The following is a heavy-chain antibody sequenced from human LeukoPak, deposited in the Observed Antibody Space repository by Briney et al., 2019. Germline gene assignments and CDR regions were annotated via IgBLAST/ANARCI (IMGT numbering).Heavy chain of an antibody. CDR3: AREGRNYQLPGRWFDP. D-gene: IGHD2-2*01. Sequence: GKSLRLSCAASGFTFSSYAMNWVRQAPGKGLEWVAVISFDGSNKYYADSVKGRFTISGDNSKNTLYLQMNSLRAEDTAVYYCAREGRNYQLPGRWFDPWGQGTLVTVSS. V-gene: IGHV3-30-3*01. CDR1: GFTFSSYA. J-gene: IGHJ5*02. CDR2: ISFDGSNK.